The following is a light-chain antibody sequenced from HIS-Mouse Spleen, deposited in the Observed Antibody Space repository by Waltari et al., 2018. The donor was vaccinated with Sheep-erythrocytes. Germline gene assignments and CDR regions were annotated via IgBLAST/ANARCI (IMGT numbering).Light chain of an antibody. Sequence: NFMLTQPHSVSESPGKTVTIPCTRSSGSIPSNSVQWYQQRPGSAPTTVIYEDNQRPSGVPDRFSGSIDSSSNSASLTISGLKTEDEADYYCQSYDSSNQVFGGGTKLTVL. V-gene: IGLV6-57*04. CDR1: SGSIPSNS. CDR2: EDN. CDR3: QSYDSSNQV. J-gene: IGLJ3*02.